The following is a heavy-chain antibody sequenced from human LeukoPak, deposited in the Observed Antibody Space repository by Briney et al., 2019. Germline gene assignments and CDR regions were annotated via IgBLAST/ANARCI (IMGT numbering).Heavy chain of an antibody. CDR1: GYTFTSYG. J-gene: IGHJ4*02. D-gene: IGHD3-3*01. Sequence: SVKVSCKASGYTFTSYGISWVRQAPGQGLEWMGWISAYNGNTNYAQKLQGRVTMTTDASTSTAYMELSSLRSEDTAVYYCARARVASVLRFLEWPPLDYWGQGTLVTVSS. V-gene: IGHV1-18*01. CDR2: ISAYNGNT. CDR3: ARARVASVLRFLEWPPLDY.